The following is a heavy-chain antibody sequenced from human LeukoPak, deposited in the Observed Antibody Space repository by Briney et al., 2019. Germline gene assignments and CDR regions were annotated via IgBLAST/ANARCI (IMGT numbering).Heavy chain of an antibody. CDR1: GYSFTSYW. D-gene: IGHD5-18*01. J-gene: IGHJ4*02. CDR3: ARLLQVDTAMVGEY. V-gene: IGHV5-51*01. CDR2: IYPGDSDT. Sequence: GESLKISCKGPGYSFTSYWIGWVRQLPGKGLEWMGIIYPGDSDTRYSPSFQGLVTISADKSISTAYQQWSSLKASDTAVSYCARLLQVDTAMVGEYWGQGTLVTVSS.